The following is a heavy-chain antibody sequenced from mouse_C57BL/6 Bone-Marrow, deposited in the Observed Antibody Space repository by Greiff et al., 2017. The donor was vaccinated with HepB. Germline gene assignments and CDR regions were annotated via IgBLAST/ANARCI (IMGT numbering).Heavy chain of an antibody. CDR2: IHPNSGST. V-gene: IGHV1-64*01. CDR1: GYTFTSYW. J-gene: IGHJ2*01. CDR3: ARRGVLLRGLFDY. D-gene: IGHD1-1*01. Sequence: VQLQQPGAELVKPGASVKLSCKASGYTFTSYWMHWVKQRPGQGLEWIGIIHPNSGSTNYNEKFKSKATLTVDKSSSTAYMQLSSLTSEDSAVYYCARRGVLLRGLFDYWGQGTTLTVSS.